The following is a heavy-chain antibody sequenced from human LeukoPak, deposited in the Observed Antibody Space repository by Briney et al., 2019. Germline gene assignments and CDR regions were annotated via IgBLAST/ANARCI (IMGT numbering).Heavy chain of an antibody. D-gene: IGHD3-22*01. V-gene: IGHV1-46*01. CDR2: INPSGGST. Sequence: ASVKVSCKASGYTFTSYYMHWVRQAPGQGLEWMGIINPSGGSTSYAQKFQGRVTMTRDMSTSTVYMELGSLRSEDTAVYYCARGLYYYDSRTPFDYWGQGTLVTVSS. J-gene: IGHJ4*02. CDR3: ARGLYYYDSRTPFDY. CDR1: GYTFTSYY.